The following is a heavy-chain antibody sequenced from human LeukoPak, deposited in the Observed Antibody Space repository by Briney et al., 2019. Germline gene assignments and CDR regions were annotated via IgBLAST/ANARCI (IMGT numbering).Heavy chain of an antibody. V-gene: IGHV3-23*01. CDR3: AKALPYCGGDCYPFDAFDI. CDR2: ISGSGGST. Sequence: GGSLRLSCAASGFTFSSYAMSWVRQAPGKGLEWVSAISGSGGSTYYADSVKGRFTISRDNSKNTLYLQVNSLRAEDTAVYYCAKALPYCGGDCYPFDAFDIWGQGTMVTVSS. D-gene: IGHD2-21*01. J-gene: IGHJ3*02. CDR1: GFTFSSYA.